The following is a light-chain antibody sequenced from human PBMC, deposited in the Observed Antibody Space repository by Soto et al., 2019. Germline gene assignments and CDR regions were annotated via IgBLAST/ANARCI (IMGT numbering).Light chain of an antibody. CDR3: YSYAGRYTYV. CDR2: DVS. J-gene: IGLJ1*01. Sequence: QSVLTQPRSVSGSPGQSVTISCTGTSSVVGGYNYVSWYQQHPGKAPKLMIYDVSKRPSGVPDRFSGSKSGNTASLTISGLQAEDEADYYCYSYAGRYTYVFGTGTKVTVL. V-gene: IGLV2-11*01. CDR1: SSVVGGYNY.